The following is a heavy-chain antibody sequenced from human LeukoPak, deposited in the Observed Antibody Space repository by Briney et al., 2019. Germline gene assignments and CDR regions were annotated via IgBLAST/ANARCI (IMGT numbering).Heavy chain of an antibody. CDR3: ARDRGYEQQRWFDL. CDR1: GYTFSSYE. V-gene: IGHV1-18*01. Sequence: ASVKVSCKASGYTFSSYEISWVRQAPGQGLEWLGWITVYNGNTRYAHKYEDRVTMTADTSTSTAYLDLRSLRSDDTAVYYCARDRGYEQQRWFDLWGQGTLVTVSS. J-gene: IGHJ5*01. CDR2: ITVYNGNT. D-gene: IGHD6-13*01.